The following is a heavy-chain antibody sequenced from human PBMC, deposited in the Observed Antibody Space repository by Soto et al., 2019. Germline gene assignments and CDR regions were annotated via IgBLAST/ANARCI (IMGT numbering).Heavy chain of an antibody. J-gene: IGHJ4*02. CDR3: ARDPEKYSGSDLGIDY. V-gene: IGHV3-7*03. D-gene: IGHD5-12*01. Sequence: GGSLRLSCVASGFTFTMYWMSWVRQAPGKGLEWVANIRQDGGAQYYVDSVKGRFTISRDNAKNSVYLQMDSLRVEDTAVYYCARDPEKYSGSDLGIDYWGQGTLVTVSS. CDR2: IRQDGGAQ. CDR1: GFTFTMYW.